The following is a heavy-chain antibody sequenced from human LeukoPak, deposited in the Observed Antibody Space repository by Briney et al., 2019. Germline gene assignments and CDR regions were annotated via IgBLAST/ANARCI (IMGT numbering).Heavy chain of an antibody. Sequence: PSETLSLTCTVSGGSVSSGSYYWSWIRQPPGKGLEWIGYIYYSGSTNYNPSLKSRVTISVDTSKNQFSLKLSSVTAADTAVYYCARAAGDYVYHYGMDVWGKGTTVTVSS. CDR3: ARAAGDYVYHYGMDV. CDR1: GGSVSSGSYY. D-gene: IGHD4-17*01. CDR2: IYYSGST. J-gene: IGHJ6*04. V-gene: IGHV4-61*01.